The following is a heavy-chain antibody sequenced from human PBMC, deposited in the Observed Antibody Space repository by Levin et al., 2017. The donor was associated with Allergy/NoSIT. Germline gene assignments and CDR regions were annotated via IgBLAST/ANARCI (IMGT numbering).Heavy chain of an antibody. V-gene: IGHV3-48*01. J-gene: IGHJ5*02. Sequence: PGESLKISCAASGFTFSSYSMNWVRQAPGKGLEWVSYISSSSSTIYYADSVKGRFTISRDNAKNSLYLQMNSLRAEDTAVYYCARGFGETPFNWFDPWGQGTLVTVSS. CDR3: ARGFGETPFNWFDP. CDR1: GFTFSSYS. CDR2: ISSSSSTI. D-gene: IGHD3-10*01.